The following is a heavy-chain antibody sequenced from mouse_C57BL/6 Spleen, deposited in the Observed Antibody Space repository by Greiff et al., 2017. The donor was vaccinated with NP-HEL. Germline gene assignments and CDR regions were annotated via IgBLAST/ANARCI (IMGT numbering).Heavy chain of an antibody. CDR2: IYPGDGDT. V-gene: IGHV1-82*01. Sequence: QVQLKQSGPELVKPGASVKISCKASGYAFSSSWMNWVKQRPGKGLEWIGRIYPGDGDTNYNGKFKGKATLTADKSSSTAYMQLSSLTSEDSAVYFCARTYYSNPYWYFDVWGTGTTVTVSS. CDR3: ARTYYSNPYWYFDV. CDR1: GYAFSSSW. D-gene: IGHD2-5*01. J-gene: IGHJ1*03.